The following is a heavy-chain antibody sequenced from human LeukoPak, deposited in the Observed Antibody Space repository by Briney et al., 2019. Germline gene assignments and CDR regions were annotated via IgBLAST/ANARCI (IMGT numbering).Heavy chain of an antibody. V-gene: IGHV3-23*01. CDR3: AKIGGSGWMEFDY. CDR1: GFTFSGYA. CDR2: ISGSGGGT. Sequence: GGSLRLSCAASGFTFSGYAMSWVRQAPGKGLEWVSAISGSGGGTYYADSVKGRFTISRDNSKNTLYLQMNSLRAEDTAVYYCAKIGGSGWMEFDYWGQGTLVTVSS. D-gene: IGHD6-19*01. J-gene: IGHJ4*02.